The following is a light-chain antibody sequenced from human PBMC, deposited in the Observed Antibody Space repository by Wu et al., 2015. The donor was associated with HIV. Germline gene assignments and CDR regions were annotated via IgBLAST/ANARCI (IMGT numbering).Light chain of an antibody. J-gene: IGKJ2*01. Sequence: DIQMTQSPSTLSASIGDRITITCRASQSIDTWLAWYQQKPGKAPKLLIFNASSLESGVPSRFSGRGSGTEFTLTIDSLQPDDFATYYCQQYNSYPYTFGQGTKLEIK. V-gene: IGKV1-5*03. CDR2: NAS. CDR3: QQYNSYPYT. CDR1: QSIDTW.